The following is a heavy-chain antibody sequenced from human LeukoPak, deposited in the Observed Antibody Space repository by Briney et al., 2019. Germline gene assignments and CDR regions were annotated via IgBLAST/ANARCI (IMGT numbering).Heavy chain of an antibody. D-gene: IGHD3-10*01. Sequence: SETLSLTCAVYGGSFSGYYWSWIRQPPGKGLEWIGEINHSGSTNYNPSLKSRVTISVDTPKNQFSLKLSSVTAADTAVYYCARQRLLWFGELTNWFDPWGQGTLVTVSS. CDR1: GGSFSGYY. J-gene: IGHJ5*02. V-gene: IGHV4-34*01. CDR2: INHSGST. CDR3: ARQRLLWFGELTNWFDP.